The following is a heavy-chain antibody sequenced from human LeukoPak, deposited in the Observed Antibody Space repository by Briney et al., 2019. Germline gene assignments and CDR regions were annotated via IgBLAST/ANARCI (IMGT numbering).Heavy chain of an antibody. CDR2: INHSGST. CDR1: GGSFSGYY. V-gene: IGHV4-34*01. CDR3: ARGGYCRSTSFYNSWFDP. D-gene: IGHD2-2*02. Sequence: SETLSLTCAVYGGSFSGYYWSWIRQPPGKGLEWIGEINHSGSTNYNPSLKSRVTISVDTSKNQFSLKLSSVTAADTAVYYCARGGYCRSTSFYNSWFDPWGQGTLVTVSS. J-gene: IGHJ5*02.